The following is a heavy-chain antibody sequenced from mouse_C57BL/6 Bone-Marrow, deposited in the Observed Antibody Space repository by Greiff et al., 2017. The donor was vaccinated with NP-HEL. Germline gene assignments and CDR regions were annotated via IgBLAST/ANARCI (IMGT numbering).Heavy chain of an antibody. V-gene: IGHV1-26*01. CDR2: INPNNGGT. J-gene: IGHJ2*01. CDR1: GYTFTDYY. Sequence: EVQLQQSGPELVKPGASVKISCKAFGYTFTDYYMNWVKQSHGKSLEWIGDINPNNGGTSYNQKFKGKATLTVDKSSSTAYMELRSLTSEDSAVYYCARGGGYYLYYFDYWGQGTTLTVSS. D-gene: IGHD2-3*01. CDR3: ARGGGYYLYYFDY.